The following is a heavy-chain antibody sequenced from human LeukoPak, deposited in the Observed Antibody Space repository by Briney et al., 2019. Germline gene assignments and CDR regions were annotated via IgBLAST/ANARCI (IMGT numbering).Heavy chain of an antibody. CDR1: GGSISGYY. Sequence: SETLSLTCTVSGGSISGYYWSWIRQPPGKALEWIGYFSYTGSTNYNPSLKSRVTMSVDTSKNQFSLKLSSVTAADTAVYYCAVTMVRGAGPYYFDYWGQGTLVTVSS. J-gene: IGHJ4*02. CDR2: FSYTGST. D-gene: IGHD3-10*01. V-gene: IGHV4-59*03. CDR3: AVTMVRGAGPYYFDY.